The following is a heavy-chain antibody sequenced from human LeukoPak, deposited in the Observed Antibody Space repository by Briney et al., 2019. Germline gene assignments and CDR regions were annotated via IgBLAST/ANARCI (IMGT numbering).Heavy chain of an antibody. CDR3: AKDLRGRYDY. J-gene: IGHJ4*02. Sequence: GGSLRLSCAASGFTFSSYAMTWVRQAPGKGLEWVSTMSASGGRTYYADSVKGRFTISRDNSKNTLYLQMNSLRAEDTAVYYCAKDLRGRYDYWGQGTLVTVSS. CDR1: GFTFSSYA. V-gene: IGHV3-23*01. CDR2: MSASGGRT. D-gene: IGHD1-26*01.